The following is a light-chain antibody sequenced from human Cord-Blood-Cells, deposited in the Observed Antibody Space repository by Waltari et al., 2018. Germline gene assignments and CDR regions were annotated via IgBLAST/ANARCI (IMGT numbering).Light chain of an antibody. CDR2: EGS. CDR3: CSYAGSNWV. J-gene: IGLJ3*02. Sequence: QSALTQPASVSGSPGPSITLSCTGTSSDVGSYTLVSWYQQHPGKAPKIMIYEGSKRPSGVSNRFSGSKSGNTASMTISGLQAEDEADYYCCSYAGSNWVFGGGTKLTVL. CDR1: SSDVGSYTL. V-gene: IGLV2-23*01.